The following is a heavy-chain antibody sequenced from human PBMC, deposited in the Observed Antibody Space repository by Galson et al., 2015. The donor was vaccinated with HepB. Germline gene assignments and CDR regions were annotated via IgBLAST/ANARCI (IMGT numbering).Heavy chain of an antibody. D-gene: IGHD2-15*01. Sequence: SLRLSCAASGFTFSSYAMHWVRQAPGKGLEYVSAISSNGGSTYYADSVKGRFTISRDNSKNTLYLQMSSLRAEDTAVYYCVRYCSGGSCYSNDAFEIWGQGTMVTVSS. CDR3: VRYCSGGSCYSNDAFEI. CDR1: GFTFSSYA. J-gene: IGHJ3*02. CDR2: ISSNGGST. V-gene: IGHV3-64D*06.